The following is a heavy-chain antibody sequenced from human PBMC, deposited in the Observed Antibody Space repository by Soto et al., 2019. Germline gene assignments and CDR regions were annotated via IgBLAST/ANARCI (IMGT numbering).Heavy chain of an antibody. CDR2: IYYSGST. Sequence: QLQLQESGPGLVKPSETLSLTCTVSGGSISSSSYYWGWIRQPPGKGLEWIGSIYYSGSTYYNPPLKSRVTISVDTSKNQFSLKLSSVTAADTAVYYCARRFVKGGYIRYWGQGTLVTVSS. V-gene: IGHV4-39*01. D-gene: IGHD6-25*01. J-gene: IGHJ4*02. CDR3: ARRFVKGGYIRY. CDR1: GGSISSSSYY.